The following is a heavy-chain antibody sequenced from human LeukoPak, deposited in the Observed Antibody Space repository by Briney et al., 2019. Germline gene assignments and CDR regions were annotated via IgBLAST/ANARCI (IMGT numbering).Heavy chain of an antibody. V-gene: IGHV4-34*01. CDR1: GGSFSGYY. CDR2: INHSGST. D-gene: IGHD5-18*01. CDR3: ARGLGYSYGYTPVYFDY. Sequence: SETLSLTCAVYGGSFSGYYWSWIRQPPGKGLEWIGEINHSGSTNHNPSLKSRVTISVDTSKNQFSLKLSSVTAADTAVYYCARGLGYSYGYTPVYFDYWGQGTLVTVSS. J-gene: IGHJ4*02.